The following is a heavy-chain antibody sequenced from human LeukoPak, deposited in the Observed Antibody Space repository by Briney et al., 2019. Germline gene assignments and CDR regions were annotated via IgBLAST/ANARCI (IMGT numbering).Heavy chain of an antibody. D-gene: IGHD3-10*01. CDR1: GFTFSSYS. V-gene: IGHV3-21*01. CDR3: AAGSGSYRDWFDP. Sequence: GGSLRLSCAASGFTFSSYSMNWVRQAPGKGLEWVSSISSSSSYIYYADSVKGRFTISRDNAKNSLYLKMNSLRAEDTAVYYCAAGSGSYRDWFDPWGQGTLVTVSS. J-gene: IGHJ5*02. CDR2: ISSSSSYI.